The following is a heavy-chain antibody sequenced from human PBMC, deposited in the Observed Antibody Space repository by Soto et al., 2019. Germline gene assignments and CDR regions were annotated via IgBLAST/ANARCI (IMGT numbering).Heavy chain of an antibody. CDR2: ISYDGSNK. V-gene: IGHV3-30*18. D-gene: IGHD3-3*01. CDR3: AKTIFGVVIIPAIDY. Sequence: GGSLRLSCAASGFTFSSYGMHWVRQAPGKGLEWVAVISYDGSNKYYADSVKGRFTISRDNSKNTLYLQMNSLRAEDTAVYYCAKTIFGVVIIPAIDYWGQGTLVTVSS. J-gene: IGHJ4*02. CDR1: GFTFSSYG.